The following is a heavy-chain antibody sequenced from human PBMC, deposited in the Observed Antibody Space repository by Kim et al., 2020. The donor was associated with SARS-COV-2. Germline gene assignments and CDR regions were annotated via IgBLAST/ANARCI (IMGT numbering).Heavy chain of an antibody. V-gene: IGHV1-18*04. J-gene: IGHJ5*02. D-gene: IGHD3-10*01. Sequence: ASVKVSCKASGYTFTSYGISWVRQAPGQGLEWMGWISAYNGNTNYAQKLQGRVTMTTDTSTSTAYMELRSLRSDDTAVYYCARDEDTEPHSHTLSRLLWFGDGVPNWFDPWGQGTLVTVSS. CDR1: GYTFTSYG. CDR2: ISAYNGNT. CDR3: ARDEDTEPHSHTLSRLLWFGDGVPNWFDP.